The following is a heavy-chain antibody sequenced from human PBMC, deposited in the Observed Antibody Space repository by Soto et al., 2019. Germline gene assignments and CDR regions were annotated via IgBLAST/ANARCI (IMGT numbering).Heavy chain of an antibody. D-gene: IGHD1-26*01. V-gene: IGHV1-18*01. J-gene: IGHJ4*02. CDR1: GYTFTSYG. Sequence: QVQMVQSGAEVKKPGASVKVSCKASGYTFTSYGISWVRPAPGQGLEWMGWISAYNGNTNYAQKLQGRVTMTTDTFTSTAYRELRSLRSDDTAVYYCARDRGSYALDYWGQGTLVTVSS. CDR3: ARDRGSYALDY. CDR2: ISAYNGNT.